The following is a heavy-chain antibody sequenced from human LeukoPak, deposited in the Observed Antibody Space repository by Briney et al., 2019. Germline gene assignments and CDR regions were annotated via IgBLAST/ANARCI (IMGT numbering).Heavy chain of an antibody. CDR3: ARDYYGSGRLDY. CDR1: GFTVSSNY. CDR2: FYSGGNT. J-gene: IGHJ4*02. D-gene: IGHD3-10*01. Sequence: GGSLRLYCAASGFTVSSNYVSWVRQAPGQGLKSLSVFYSGGNTYYADSVKGRFTISRDNSKNTLYLQMNSLRAEDTAVYYCARDYYGSGRLDYWGQGTLVTVSS. V-gene: IGHV3-53*01.